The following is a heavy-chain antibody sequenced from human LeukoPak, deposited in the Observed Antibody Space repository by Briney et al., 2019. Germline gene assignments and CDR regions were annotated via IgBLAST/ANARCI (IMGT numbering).Heavy chain of an antibody. CDR3: ASERGPSSSWHRQGFDP. Sequence: GASVKVSCKASGYTFTSYDINWVRQATGQGLEWMGWMNPNSGNTGYAQKFQGRVTMTRNTSISTAYMELSSLRSEDTAVYYCASERGPSSSWHRQGFDPWGQGTLVTVSS. CDR1: GYTFTSYD. CDR2: MNPNSGNT. D-gene: IGHD6-13*01. V-gene: IGHV1-8*01. J-gene: IGHJ5*02.